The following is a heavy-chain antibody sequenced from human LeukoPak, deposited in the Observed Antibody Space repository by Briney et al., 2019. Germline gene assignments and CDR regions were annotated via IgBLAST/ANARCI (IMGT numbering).Heavy chain of an antibody. D-gene: IGHD3-9*01. Sequence: GGSLRLSCAASGFTFSSCGMHWVRQAPGKGLEWVAVIWYDGSNKYYADSVKGRFTISRDNSKNTLYLQMNSLRAEDTAVYYCAKDGSWLGHYMDVWGKGTTLTVSS. CDR2: IWYDGSNK. V-gene: IGHV3-33*06. CDR3: AKDGSWLGHYMDV. CDR1: GFTFSSCG. J-gene: IGHJ6*03.